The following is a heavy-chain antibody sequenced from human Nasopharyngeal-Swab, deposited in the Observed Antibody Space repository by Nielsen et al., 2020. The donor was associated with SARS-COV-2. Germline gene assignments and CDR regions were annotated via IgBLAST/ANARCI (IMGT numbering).Heavy chain of an antibody. CDR3: AKGDWGSGWYK. Sequence: ASVTVSCKASGYTFTTYDINWVRPATGQGLEWMGWMNPNNGDTGYAQKFQGRVTMTRNTSISTAYMELSSLRSEDTAVYYCAKGDWGSGWYKWGQGTLVTVSS. D-gene: IGHD6-19*01. V-gene: IGHV1-8*01. CDR1: GYTFTTYD. CDR2: MNPNNGDT. J-gene: IGHJ4*02.